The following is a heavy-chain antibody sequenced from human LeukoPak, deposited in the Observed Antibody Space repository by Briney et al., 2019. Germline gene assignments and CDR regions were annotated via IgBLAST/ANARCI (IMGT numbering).Heavy chain of an antibody. Sequence: GGSLRLSCAASGFPFANSWMHWVRQAPAKGLVWVSIINNDGSSTNFAVSVKGRFTNSRDKAKNTLYLQMNSLRDEDTAVYYRVSGGSYGSGSWGQGTLVTVSS. CDR3: VSGGSYGSGS. J-gene: IGHJ4*02. CDR1: GFPFANSW. V-gene: IGHV3-74*01. D-gene: IGHD3-10*01. CDR2: INNDGSST.